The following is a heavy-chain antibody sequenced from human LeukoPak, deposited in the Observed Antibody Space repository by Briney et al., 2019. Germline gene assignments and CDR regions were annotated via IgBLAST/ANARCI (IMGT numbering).Heavy chain of an antibody. CDR1: GGSFGAYY. J-gene: IGHJ4*02. Sequence: SETLSLTCAVYGGSFGAYYWSWIRQPPGKGLEWIGEMNHSGSTNYNPSLKSRVTFSVHTSKNQFSLKLSSVTAADTAVYYCARAPTWIQLWLLGYWGQGTLVTVSS. CDR2: MNHSGST. CDR3: ARAPTWIQLWLLGY. V-gene: IGHV4-34*01. D-gene: IGHD5-18*01.